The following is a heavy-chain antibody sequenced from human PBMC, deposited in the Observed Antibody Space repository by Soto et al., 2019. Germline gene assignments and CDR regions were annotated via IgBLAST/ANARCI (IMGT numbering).Heavy chain of an antibody. CDR2: IYYSGST. CDR3: AKPSYNYGGPFAY. D-gene: IGHD4-17*01. Sequence: SETLSLTCTVSGGSISNNYWSWIRQPPGKGLEWIGYIYYSGSTNYNPSLKSRVTISVDTSKNQFSLKLSSVTAADTAVYYCAKPSYNYGGPFAYWGQGTLDTVSS. CDR1: GGSISNNY. J-gene: IGHJ4*02. V-gene: IGHV4-59*01.